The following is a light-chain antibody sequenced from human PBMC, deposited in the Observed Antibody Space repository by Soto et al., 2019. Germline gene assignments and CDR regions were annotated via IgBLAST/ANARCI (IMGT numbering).Light chain of an antibody. Sequence: DIQMTQSPSSLSASVGDRVTLTCRASQDVASHLNWYQQKPGEAPNLLIYSASTLQSGVPSRFSGSGSGTDVTLTISSLQPEDFATYYCQQTYSSPPWTFGRGTKGEI. V-gene: IGKV1-39*01. J-gene: IGKJ1*01. CDR1: QDVASH. CDR3: QQTYSSPPWT. CDR2: SAS.